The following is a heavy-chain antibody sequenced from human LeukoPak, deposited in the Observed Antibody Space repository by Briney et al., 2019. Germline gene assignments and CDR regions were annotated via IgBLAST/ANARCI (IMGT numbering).Heavy chain of an antibody. Sequence: SETLSLTCAVYGGSFSGYYWSWIRQPPGKGLEWIGEINHSGSTNYSPSLKSRVTISVDTSKNQFSLKLSSVTAADTAVYYCARECGYCSGGSCYSLFDPWGQGTLVTVSS. CDR3: ARECGYCSGGSCYSLFDP. CDR2: INHSGST. D-gene: IGHD2-15*01. CDR1: GGSFSGYY. J-gene: IGHJ5*02. V-gene: IGHV4-34*01.